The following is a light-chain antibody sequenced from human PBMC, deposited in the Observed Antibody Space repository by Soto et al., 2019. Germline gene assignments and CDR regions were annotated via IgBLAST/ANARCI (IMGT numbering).Light chain of an antibody. CDR3: QQYNSYSALT. V-gene: IGKV1-5*03. CDR2: KVS. J-gene: IGKJ4*01. CDR1: QIIKNW. Sequence: DIQVTQSPSTLSASVGDRVTITCRASQIIKNWLAWYQQKPGKTPKLLIYKVSNLQSGVPSRFSGSGSGTNFTLTISSLQPDDFATYYCQQYNSYSALTFGGGTKVEI.